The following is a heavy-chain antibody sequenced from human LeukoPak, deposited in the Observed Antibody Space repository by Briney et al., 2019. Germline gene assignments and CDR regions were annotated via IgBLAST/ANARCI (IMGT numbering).Heavy chain of an antibody. D-gene: IGHD3-22*01. CDR1: GLTFSSVW. CDR3: ARDPPPNDSSGYLDY. Sequence: GGSLRLSCAASGLTFSSVWMTWVRQAPGKGLEWVANIKPDGSDKFYVDSVKGRFTISRDNAENSLYLQMDSLTAEDTAVYYCARDPPPNDSSGYLDYWGQGTLVTVSS. J-gene: IGHJ4*02. CDR2: IKPDGSDK. V-gene: IGHV3-7*01.